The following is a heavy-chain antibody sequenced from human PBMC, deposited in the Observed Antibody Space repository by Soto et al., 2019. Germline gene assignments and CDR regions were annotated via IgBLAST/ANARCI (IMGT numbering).Heavy chain of an antibody. V-gene: IGHV1-69*02. CDR2: IIPILGIA. CDR1: GGTFSSYT. Sequence: QVQLVQSGAEVKKPGSSVKVSCKASGGTFSSYTISWVRQAPGQGLEWMGRIIPILGIANYAQKFQGRVTITADKSTSTAYMELSSLRSEDTAVYYCARYPGPTHYGMDVWGQGTTVTVSS. D-gene: IGHD1-1*01. J-gene: IGHJ6*02. CDR3: ARYPGPTHYGMDV.